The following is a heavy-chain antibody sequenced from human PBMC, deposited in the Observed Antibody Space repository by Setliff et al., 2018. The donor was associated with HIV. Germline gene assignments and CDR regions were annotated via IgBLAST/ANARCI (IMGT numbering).Heavy chain of an antibody. CDR1: GYSFSTYG. Sequence: ASVKVSCKASGYSFSTYGISWVRQAPGQGLEWMGWISVYNGNTNYAQKLQGRVTMTTDTSTDTAYMELRSLRSDDTAVYYCARASPALTYYGMDVWGQGTTVTV. CDR3: ARASPALTYYGMDV. V-gene: IGHV1-18*01. CDR2: ISVYNGNT. J-gene: IGHJ6*02.